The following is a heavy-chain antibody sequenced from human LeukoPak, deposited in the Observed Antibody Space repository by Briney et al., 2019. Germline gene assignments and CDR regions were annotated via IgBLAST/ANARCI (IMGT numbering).Heavy chain of an antibody. J-gene: IGHJ6*03. CDR2: IYYSGST. CDR3: ARCGYSYGYTGEKYYYYYMDV. V-gene: IGHV4-39*07. CDR1: GGPISSSSYY. Sequence: PSETLSLTCTVSGGPISSSSYYWGWIRQPPGKGLEWIGSIYYSGSTYYNPSLKSRVTISVDTSKNQFSLKLSSVTAADTAVYYCARCGYSYGYTGEKYYYYYMDVWGKGTTVTVSS. D-gene: IGHD5-18*01.